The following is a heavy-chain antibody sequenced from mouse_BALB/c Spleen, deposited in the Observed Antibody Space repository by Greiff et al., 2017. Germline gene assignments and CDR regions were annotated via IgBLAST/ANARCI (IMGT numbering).Heavy chain of an antibody. CDR1: GFTFNTYA. J-gene: IGHJ4*01. V-gene: IGHV10-1*02. CDR3: VRREAMDY. Sequence: EVKLVESGGGLVQPKGSLKLSCAASGFTFNTYAMNWVRQAPGKGLEWVARIRSKSNNYATYYADSVKDRFTISRDDSQSMLYLQMNNLKTEDTAMYYCVRREAMDYWGQGTSVTVSS. CDR2: IRSKSNNYAT.